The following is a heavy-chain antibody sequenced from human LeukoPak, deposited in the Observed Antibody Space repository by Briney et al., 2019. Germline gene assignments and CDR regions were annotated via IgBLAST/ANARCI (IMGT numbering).Heavy chain of an antibody. Sequence: SETLYLTCTVSGGSISSGGYYWSWIRQHPGKGLEWIGYIYYSGSTYYNPSLKSRVTISVDTSKNQFSLKLSSVTAADTAVYYCASGDSSGYYGVDYWGQGTLVTVSS. CDR2: IYYSGST. CDR3: ASGDSSGYYGVDY. CDR1: GGSISSGGYY. V-gene: IGHV4-31*03. J-gene: IGHJ4*02. D-gene: IGHD3-22*01.